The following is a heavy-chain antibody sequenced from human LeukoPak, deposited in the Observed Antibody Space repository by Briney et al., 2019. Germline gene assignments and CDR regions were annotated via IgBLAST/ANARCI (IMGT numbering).Heavy chain of an antibody. CDR1: GFNVNNNY. D-gene: IGHD5-18*01. J-gene: IGHJ4*02. CDR2: IYGGGAT. Sequence: GGSLRLSCAASGFNVNNNYMSWVRQASGKGLEWVSIIYGGGATYYADSVKGRFSISRDNSKNTLYLQMNSLRAEDTAVYYCATDLGYTHGFGYWGQGTLVTVSS. CDR3: ATDLGYTHGFGY. V-gene: IGHV3-53*01.